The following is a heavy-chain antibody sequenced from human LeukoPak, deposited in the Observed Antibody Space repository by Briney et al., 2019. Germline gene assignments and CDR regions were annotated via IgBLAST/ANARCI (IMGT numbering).Heavy chain of an antibody. D-gene: IGHD1-26*01. CDR3: AREPQQFPRALPGY. Sequence: ASVKVSCKASGYTFTSYGISWVRQAPGQGLEWMGWISAYNGNTNYAQKFQGRVTMTRDTSISTAYMELSRLRSDDTAVYYCAREPQQFPRALPGYWGQGTLVTVSS. CDR1: GYTFTSYG. V-gene: IGHV1-18*01. J-gene: IGHJ4*02. CDR2: ISAYNGNT.